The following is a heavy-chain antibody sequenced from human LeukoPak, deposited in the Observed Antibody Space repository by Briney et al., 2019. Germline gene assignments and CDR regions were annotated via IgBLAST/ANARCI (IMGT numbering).Heavy chain of an antibody. D-gene: IGHD6-13*01. Sequence: GGSLRLSCAASGFTFSSYEMNWVRQAPGKGLEWVAYISSRASTIYYADSVKGRFTISRDNAKNSLYLQMNSLRVEDTAVYYCARVGEQLVDFDSWGQGTPVTVSS. CDR2: ISSRASTI. V-gene: IGHV3-48*03. CDR3: ARVGEQLVDFDS. CDR1: GFTFSSYE. J-gene: IGHJ4*02.